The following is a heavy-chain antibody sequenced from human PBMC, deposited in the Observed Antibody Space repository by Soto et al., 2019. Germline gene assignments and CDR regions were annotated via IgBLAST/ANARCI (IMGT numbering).Heavy chain of an antibody. Sequence: SETLSLTCTVSGGSISSYYWSWIRQPPGKGLEWIGYIYYSGSTNYNPSLKSRVTISVDTSKNQFSLKLSSVTAADTAVYYCARHHPDYYMDVWGKGTTVTVSS. CDR3: ARHHPDYYMDV. CDR2: IYYSGST. CDR1: GGSISSYY. V-gene: IGHV4-59*08. J-gene: IGHJ6*03.